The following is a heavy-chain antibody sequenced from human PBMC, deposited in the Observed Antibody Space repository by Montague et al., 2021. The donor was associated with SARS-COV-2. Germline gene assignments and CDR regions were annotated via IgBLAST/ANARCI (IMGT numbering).Heavy chain of an antibody. Sequence: SLRLSCAVSGFTSSDYWMHWVRQAPGKGLMWLSNINGDGSFTRYADSVKGRFTISRDIPKNTLYLQMNSLTAEDTAVYYCARHRIVPGGFDYWGQGTLVTVSS. J-gene: IGHJ4*02. CDR3: ARHRIVPGGFDY. D-gene: IGHD2-2*01. V-gene: IGHV3-74*01. CDR2: INGDGSFT. CDR1: GFTSSDYW.